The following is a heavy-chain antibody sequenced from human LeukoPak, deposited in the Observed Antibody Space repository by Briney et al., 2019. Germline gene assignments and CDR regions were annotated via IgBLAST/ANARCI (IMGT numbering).Heavy chain of an antibody. CDR3: AKDAGHRDLIPSDFFDY. Sequence: GRSLRLSCAASGFVFNDYGMHWVRQAPGKGLEWVAGTWYDDSNKYYGDSVKGRFTISRDNSKDTLYLQMNSLRAEDTAVYYCAKDAGHRDLIPSDFFDYWGQGTLVTVSS. CDR1: GFVFNDYG. V-gene: IGHV3-33*06. CDR2: TWYDDSNK. J-gene: IGHJ4*02. D-gene: IGHD2-2*02.